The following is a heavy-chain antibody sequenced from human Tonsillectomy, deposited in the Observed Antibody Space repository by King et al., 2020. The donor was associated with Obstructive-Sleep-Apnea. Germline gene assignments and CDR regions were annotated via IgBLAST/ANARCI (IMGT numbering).Heavy chain of an antibody. CDR3: ARDPSYCSSTSCYDSFDY. J-gene: IGHJ4*02. CDR2: IYHSGST. Sequence: QLQESGPGLVKPSETLSLTCTVSGYSISSGYYWGWIRQPPGKGLECIGSIYHSGSTYYNPSLKSRVTISVDTSKNQFSLKLSSVTAADTAVYYCARDPSYCSSTSCYDSFDYWGQGTLVTVSS. V-gene: IGHV4-38-2*02. CDR1: GYSISSGYY. D-gene: IGHD2-2*01.